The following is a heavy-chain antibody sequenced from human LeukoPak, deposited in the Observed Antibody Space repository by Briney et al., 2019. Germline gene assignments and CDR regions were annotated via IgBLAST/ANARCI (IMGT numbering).Heavy chain of an antibody. V-gene: IGHV3-30*18. CDR3: AKIHDSRISVSFDY. J-gene: IGHJ4*02. CDR1: GFTFSSYG. CDR2: ISYDGSNK. D-gene: IGHD2-15*01. Sequence: GGSLRLSCAASGFTFSSYGMHWVRQAPGEGLEWVAVISYDGSNKYYADSVKGRFTISRDNSKNTLYLQMNSLRAEDTAVYYCAKIHDSRISVSFDYWGQGTLVTVSS.